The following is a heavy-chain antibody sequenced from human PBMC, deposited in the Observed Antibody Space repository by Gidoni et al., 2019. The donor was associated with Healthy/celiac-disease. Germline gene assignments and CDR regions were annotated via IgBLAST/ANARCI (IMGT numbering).Heavy chain of an antibody. CDR2: IIPIFGTA. CDR1: GGTFSSYA. Sequence: QVQLVQSGAEVKKPGSSVKVFCKASGGTFSSYAISWVRQAPGQGLEWMGGIIPIFGTANYAQKFQGRVTITADESTSTAYMELSSLRSEDTAVYYCALGGYCSGGSCYPFDYWGQGTLVTVSS. J-gene: IGHJ4*02. D-gene: IGHD2-15*01. CDR3: ALGGYCSGGSCYPFDY. V-gene: IGHV1-69*01.